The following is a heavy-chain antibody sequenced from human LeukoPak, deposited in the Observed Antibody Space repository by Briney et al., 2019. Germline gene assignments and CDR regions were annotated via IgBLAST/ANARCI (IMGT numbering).Heavy chain of an antibody. CDR2: ISGYNANT. CDR1: GYTFTSYG. J-gene: IGHJ4*02. Sequence: ASVKVSCKTSGYTFTSYGISWVRQAPGQGLEWMGWISGYNANTNYAQKLQGRVTMTTDTSTSTVYMELRSLRSDDTAVYYCARGYCSSSSCYFYNSWGQGTLVTVSS. CDR3: ARGYCSSSSCYFYNS. D-gene: IGHD2-2*01. V-gene: IGHV1-18*01.